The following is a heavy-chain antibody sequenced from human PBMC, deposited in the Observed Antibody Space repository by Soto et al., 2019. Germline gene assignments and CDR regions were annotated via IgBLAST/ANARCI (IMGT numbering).Heavy chain of an antibody. CDR2: IYYSGST. CDR1: GGSISSYY. CDR3: ARHGSYSSGWNREIYFDY. V-gene: IGHV4-59*08. Sequence: SETLSLTCTVSGGSISSYYWSWIRQPPGKGLKWIGYIYYSGSTNYNPSLKSRVTISVDTSKNQFSLKLSSVTAADTAVYYCARHGSYSSGWNREIYFDYWGQGTLVTVSS. J-gene: IGHJ4*02. D-gene: IGHD6-19*01.